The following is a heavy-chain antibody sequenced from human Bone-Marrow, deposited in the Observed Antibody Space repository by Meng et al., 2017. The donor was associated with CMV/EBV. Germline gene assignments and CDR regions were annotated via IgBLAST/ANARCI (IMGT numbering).Heavy chain of an antibody. Sequence: GESLKISCAASGFAFSSHWKSWVRQAPGKGLEWVANIKQDGGVKNYLDTVKGRLTISRDNAKSPLYLQMDRLRAEDTAVYYCARAEYDTRGYFLFENWGQGTLVTGSS. D-gene: IGHD3-22*01. CDR2: IKQDGGVK. CDR1: GFAFSSHW. J-gene: IGHJ4*01. V-gene: IGHV3-7*01. CDR3: ARAEYDTRGYFLFEN.